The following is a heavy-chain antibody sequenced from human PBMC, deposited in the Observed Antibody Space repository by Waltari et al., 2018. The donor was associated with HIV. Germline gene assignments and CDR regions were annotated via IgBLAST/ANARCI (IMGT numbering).Heavy chain of an antibody. V-gene: IGHV4-61*02. CDR3: ARGIAAAGRGIWFDP. CDR2: IYTSGST. Sequence: QVQLQESGPGLVKPSQTLSLTCTVSGGSISSGSYYWSWIRQPAGKGLEWIGRIYTSGSTNSNPSPKSRVTISVDTSKNQFSLKLSSVTAADTAVYYCARGIAAAGRGIWFDPWGQGTLVTVSS. CDR1: GGSISSGSYY. J-gene: IGHJ5*02. D-gene: IGHD6-13*01.